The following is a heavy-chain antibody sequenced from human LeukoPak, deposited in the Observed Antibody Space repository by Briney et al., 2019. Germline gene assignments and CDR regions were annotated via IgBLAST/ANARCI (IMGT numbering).Heavy chain of an antibody. V-gene: IGHV3-30-3*01. Sequence: GGSLRLSCAASGFTFSSYAMHWVRQAPGKGLEWVAVISYDGGNKYYADSVKGRFTISRDNSKNTLYLQMNSLRAEDTAVYYCGVDYSYYYYGMDVWGQGTTVTVSS. J-gene: IGHJ6*02. CDR1: GFTFSSYA. CDR3: GVDYSYYYYGMDV. CDR2: ISYDGGNK.